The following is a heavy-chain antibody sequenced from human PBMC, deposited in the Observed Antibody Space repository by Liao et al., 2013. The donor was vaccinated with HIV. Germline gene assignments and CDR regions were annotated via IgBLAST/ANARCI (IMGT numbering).Heavy chain of an antibody. CDR1: GGSISGYS. CDR3: ARGLYSYGLAQ. V-gene: IGHV4-4*07. CDR2: IYTSGST. J-gene: IGHJ4*02. D-gene: IGHD5-18*01. Sequence: QVQLQESGPGLVKPSETLSLTCKVSGGSISGYSWSWIRQPAGKGLEWIGRIYTSGSTNYNPSLKSRVTMSLDTSKNQFSLKLSSVTAADTAVYYCARGLYSYGLAQWGQGTLVTVSS.